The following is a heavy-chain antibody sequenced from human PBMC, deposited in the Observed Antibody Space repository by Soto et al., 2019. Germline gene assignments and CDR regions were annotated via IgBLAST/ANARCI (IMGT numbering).Heavy chain of an antibody. CDR1: GGSISSSSYY. CDR3: ARKPGILWFGELNQDGFDY. D-gene: IGHD3-10*01. Sequence: QLQLQESGPGLVKPSETLSLTCTVSGGSISSSSYYWGWIRQPPGKGLEWIGSLYYSGSTYYNPSLKSRVTISVDTSKNQFYLKLSSVTASDTAVYYCARKPGILWFGELNQDGFDYWGQGTLVTVSS. CDR2: LYYSGST. V-gene: IGHV4-39*01. J-gene: IGHJ4*02.